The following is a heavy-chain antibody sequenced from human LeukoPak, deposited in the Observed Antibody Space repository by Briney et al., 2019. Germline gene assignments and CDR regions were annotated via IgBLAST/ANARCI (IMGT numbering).Heavy chain of an antibody. J-gene: IGHJ4*02. D-gene: IGHD3-22*01. CDR2: ITTSGSTM. CDR3: ARRDFYDTTGYLFDY. V-gene: IGHV3-48*03. Sequence: PGGSLRLSCAASGFTLSTYEMNWVRQAPGKGLDWVSYITTSGSTMSYVDSVKGRFTISRDNAKNSLYLQMNGLRAEDTAVYYCARRDFYDTTGYLFDYWGQGTLVTVSS. CDR1: GFTLSTYE.